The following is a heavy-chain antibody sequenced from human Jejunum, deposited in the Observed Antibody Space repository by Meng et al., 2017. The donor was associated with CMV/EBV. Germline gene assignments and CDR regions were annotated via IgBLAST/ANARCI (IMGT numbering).Heavy chain of an antibody. D-gene: IGHD2-2*02. CDR3: ARVRGGLCSSTSCYKGGLDY. Sequence: YWMGWVRQAPGKGLEWVANIKQDGSEKYYVDSVKGRFTISRDNAENSLYLQMNSLRAEDTAVYYCARVRGGLCSSTSCYKGGLDYWGQGTLVTVSS. CDR1: YW. V-gene: IGHV3-7*01. CDR2: IKQDGSEK. J-gene: IGHJ4*02.